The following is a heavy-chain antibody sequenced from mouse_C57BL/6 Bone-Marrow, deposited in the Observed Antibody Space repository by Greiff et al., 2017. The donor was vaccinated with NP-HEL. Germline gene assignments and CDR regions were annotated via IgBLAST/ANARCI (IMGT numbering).Heavy chain of an antibody. CDR2: IWTGGGT. CDR1: GFSLTSYA. D-gene: IGHD1-3*01. J-gene: IGHJ3*01. V-gene: IGHV2-9-1*01. Sequence: VKLEESGPGLVAPSQSLSISCTVSGFSLTSYAISWVRQTPGKGLEWLGVIWTGGGTNYNSAHKSRLSISKDNSKSQVFLKMNSLQTDDTARYYCARSMEWCYPALFAYWGQGTLVTVSA. CDR3: ARSMEWCYPALFAY.